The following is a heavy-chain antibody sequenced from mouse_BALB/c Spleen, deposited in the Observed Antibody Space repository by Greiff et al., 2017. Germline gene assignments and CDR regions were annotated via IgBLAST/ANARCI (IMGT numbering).Heavy chain of an antibody. CDR2: ISSGSSTI. CDR3: AFYYGNYGAMDY. CDR1: GFTFSSFG. V-gene: IGHV5-17*02. Sequence: EVMLVESGGGLVQPGGSRKLSCAASGFTFSSFGMHWVRQAPEKGLEWVAYISSGSSTIYYADTVKGRFTISRDNPKNTLFLQMTSLRSEDTAMYYCAFYYGNYGAMDYWGQGTSVTVSS. J-gene: IGHJ4*01. D-gene: IGHD2-1*01.